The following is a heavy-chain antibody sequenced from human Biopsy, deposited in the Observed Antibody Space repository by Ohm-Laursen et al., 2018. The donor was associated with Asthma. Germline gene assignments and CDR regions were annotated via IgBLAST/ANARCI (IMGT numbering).Heavy chain of an antibody. D-gene: IGHD4-17*01. V-gene: IGHV4-30-4*01. J-gene: IGHJ6*02. CDR3: ARVVSYGDIYFGIDA. Sequence: SQTLSLTCRVSGGYTGSSDHHWAWIRQAPGKGLEWIGFVFWSGSTHYSRSLERRVSISIDTATNEFSMKLWSVTPADTAVYFCARVVSYGDIYFGIDAWGQGTTVIVSS. CDR2: VFWSGST. CDR1: GGYTGSSDHH.